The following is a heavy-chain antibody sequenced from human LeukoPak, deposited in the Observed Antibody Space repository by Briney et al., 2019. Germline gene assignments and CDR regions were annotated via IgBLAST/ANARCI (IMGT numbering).Heavy chain of an antibody. CDR3: ARVTLGYYMDV. CDR1: GGSISSYY. D-gene: IGHD5-18*01. J-gene: IGHJ6*03. V-gene: IGHV4-59*01. CDR2: IYYSGST. Sequence: SETLSLTCTVSGGSISSYYWSWIRQPPGKGLEWIGYIYYSGSTNYNPSLKSRVTISVDTSKNQFSLKLSSVTAADRAVYYCARVTLGYYMDVWGKGTTVTVS.